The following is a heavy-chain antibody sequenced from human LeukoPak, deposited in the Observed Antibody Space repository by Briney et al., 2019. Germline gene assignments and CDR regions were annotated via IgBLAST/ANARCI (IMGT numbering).Heavy chain of an antibody. D-gene: IGHD3-16*01. CDR2: IYSGGST. CDR3: ARDQGGLSSPVYGMDV. CDR1: GFTVISNY. Sequence: GGSLRLSCAASGFTVISNYMTWVRQAPGKGLEWVAVIYSGGSTYYADSVKGRFTISRDNSKNTLYLQMNSLRAEDTAVYYCARDQGGLSSPVYGMDVWGQGTTVTVSS. V-gene: IGHV3-66*01. J-gene: IGHJ6*02.